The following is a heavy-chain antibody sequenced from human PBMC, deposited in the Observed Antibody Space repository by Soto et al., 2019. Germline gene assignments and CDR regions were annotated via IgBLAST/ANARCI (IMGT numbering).Heavy chain of an antibody. J-gene: IGHJ4*02. CDR1: GFTFSSYA. D-gene: IGHD6-19*01. V-gene: IGHV3-23*01. CDR3: AKAGYSSGWSYYFDY. CDR2: ISGSGGST. Sequence: EVQLLESGGGLVQPGGSLRLSCAASGFTFSSYAMSWVRQAPGKGLEWVSAISGSGGSTYYADSVKGRFTISRDNSXXTLYLQMNSLRAEDTVVYYCAKAGYSSGWSYYFDYWGQGTLVTVSS.